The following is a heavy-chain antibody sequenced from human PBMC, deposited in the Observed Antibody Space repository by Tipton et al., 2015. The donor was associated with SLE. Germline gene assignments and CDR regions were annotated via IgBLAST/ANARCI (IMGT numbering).Heavy chain of an antibody. V-gene: IGHV4-4*02. CDR1: GGSISSSNW. J-gene: IGHJ4*03. Sequence: GLVKPSETLSLTCAVSGGSISSSNWWSWVRQPPGKGLEWIGEISHSGSTNYNPSLKSRVTISVDTSKNQFSLKLSSVTAADTAVYYCARDEYRYDATGYHLLGHFDFWGQGTTVTVSS. CDR3: ARDEYRYDATGYHLLGHFDF. CDR2: ISHSGST. D-gene: IGHD3-22*01.